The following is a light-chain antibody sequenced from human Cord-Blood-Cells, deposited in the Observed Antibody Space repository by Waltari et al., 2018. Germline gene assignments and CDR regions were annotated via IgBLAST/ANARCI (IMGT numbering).Light chain of an antibody. CDR1: QSLSSSY. CDR3: QQYGSSPT. CDR2: GAS. Sequence: EIVLTQSPGTLSLSPGERATLSCRASQSLSSSYLAWYQQKPGQAPGLLIYGASSRATGIPDRFSGSGSGTDFTLTISRLEPEDFAVYYCQQYGSSPTFGQGTRLEIK. J-gene: IGKJ5*01. V-gene: IGKV3-20*01.